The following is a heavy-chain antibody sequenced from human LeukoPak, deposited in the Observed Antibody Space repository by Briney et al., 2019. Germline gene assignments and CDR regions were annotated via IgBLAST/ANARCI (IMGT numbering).Heavy chain of an antibody. CDR1: GGSFSDYD. V-gene: IGHV4-34*01. CDR3: ATGYGSGSYWDY. Sequence: SETLSLTCAVYGGSFSDYDWSWIRQPPGKGLEWIGSIYYSGSTYYNPSLKSRVTISVDTSKNQFSLKLSSVTAADTAVYYCATGYGSGSYWDYWGQGTLVTVSS. CDR2: IYYSGST. D-gene: IGHD3-10*01. J-gene: IGHJ4*02.